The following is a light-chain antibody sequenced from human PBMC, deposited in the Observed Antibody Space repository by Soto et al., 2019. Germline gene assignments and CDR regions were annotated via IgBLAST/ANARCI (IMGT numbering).Light chain of an antibody. J-gene: IGLJ2*01. CDR1: NVGSRR. Sequence: SYELTQPPSVSVAPGETARISCGGNNVGSRRVHWYQQKPGQAPFLVIYYDSDRPSGIPERFSGYNSGNTATLIISRVEAGDEADYYCQVWEATGDQVVFGGGTKLTVL. CDR2: YDS. V-gene: IGLV3-21*01. CDR3: QVWEATGDQVV.